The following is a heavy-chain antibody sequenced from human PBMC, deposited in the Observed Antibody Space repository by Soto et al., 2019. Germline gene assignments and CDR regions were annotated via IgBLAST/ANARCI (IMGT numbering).Heavy chain of an antibody. Sequence: QVQLQESGPGLVKPSETLSLTCTVSGGSISSYYWSWIRQPPGKGLEWIGYIYYSGSTNYNPSLKSRVTISVDTSKTQFSLKLSSVTAADTAVYYCARDGGGGSYSFDYWGQGTLVTVSS. V-gene: IGHV4-59*01. D-gene: IGHD1-26*01. CDR3: ARDGGGGSYSFDY. J-gene: IGHJ4*02. CDR2: IYYSGST. CDR1: GGSISSYY.